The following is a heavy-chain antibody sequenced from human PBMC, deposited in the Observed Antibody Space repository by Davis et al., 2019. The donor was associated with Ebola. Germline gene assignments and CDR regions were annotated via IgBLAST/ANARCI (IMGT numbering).Heavy chain of an antibody. Sequence: SETLSLTCTASGGSVSSGSYYWGWIRQPPGSGLEWIATFYYGGSTYYNPSLKSRLTISEDTSKNHFSLKLTAVTAADTAIYFCARQGDPGGYGYWGQGALVTVSS. CDR1: GGSVSSGSYY. J-gene: IGHJ4*02. D-gene: IGHD2-8*02. CDR3: ARQGDPGGYGY. V-gene: IGHV4-39*01. CDR2: FYYGGST.